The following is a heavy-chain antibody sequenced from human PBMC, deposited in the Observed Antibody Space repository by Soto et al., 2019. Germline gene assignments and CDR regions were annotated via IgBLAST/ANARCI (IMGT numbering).Heavy chain of an antibody. V-gene: IGHV3-11*01. Sequence: GGSLTLSCAASGFTFSDYQMSWIRQPPGTGLEWVSYISSSGDITYYADSVKGRFTISRDNAKNSLYLQMNSLRAEDTAVYYCAIDLGYYAGSGYFDYWGQGTQVTVSS. CDR3: AIDLGYYAGSGYFDY. D-gene: IGHD3-22*01. CDR1: GFTFSDYQ. CDR2: ISSSGDIT. J-gene: IGHJ4*02.